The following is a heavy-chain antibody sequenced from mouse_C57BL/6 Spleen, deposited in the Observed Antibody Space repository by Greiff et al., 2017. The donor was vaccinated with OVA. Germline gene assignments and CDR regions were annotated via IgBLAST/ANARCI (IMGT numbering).Heavy chain of an antibody. D-gene: IGHD1-1*01. CDR3: AIRVYYYGSSYSGYFDV. V-gene: IGHV1-74*01. CDR1: GYTFTSYW. Sequence: QVQLQQPGAELVKPGASVKVSCKASGYTFTSYWMHWVKQRPGQGLEWIGRIHPSDSDTNYNQKFKGKATLTVDKSSSTAYMQLSSLTSEDSAVYYWAIRVYYYGSSYSGYFDVWGTGTTVTVSS. J-gene: IGHJ1*03. CDR2: IHPSDSDT.